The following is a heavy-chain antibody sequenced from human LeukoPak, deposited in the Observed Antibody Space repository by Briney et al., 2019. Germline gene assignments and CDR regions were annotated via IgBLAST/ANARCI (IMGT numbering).Heavy chain of an antibody. CDR3: ARAMVRGVINQYYYYGMDV. Sequence: PSESLSLTCSVSGGSISSGGYSWSWIRQPPGKGLEWIGYIYHSGSTYYNPSLKSRFTISVDRSKNQCSLKLSSVTAADTAVYYCARAMVRGVINQYYYYGMDVWGQGTTVTVSS. J-gene: IGHJ6*02. CDR2: IYHSGST. D-gene: IGHD3-10*01. V-gene: IGHV4-30-2*01. CDR1: GGSISSGGYS.